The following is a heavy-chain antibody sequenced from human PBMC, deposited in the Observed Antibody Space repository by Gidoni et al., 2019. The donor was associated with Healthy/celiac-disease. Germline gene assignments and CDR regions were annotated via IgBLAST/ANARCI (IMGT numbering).Heavy chain of an antibody. J-gene: IGHJ5*02. D-gene: IGHD2-15*01. CDR3: ARHVTSVAPGGRAATWWCDP. CDR1: GGSISSSSYY. V-gene: IGHV4-39*01. CDR2: IYYSGST. Sequence: QLQLQESGPGLVKPSETLSLTCPVSGGSISSSSYYWGWIRQPPGKGLEWIGSIYYSGSTYYNPSLKSRVNISVDTSKNQFSLKLSSVTAADTAVYYCARHVTSVAPGGRAATWWCDPWGQGTLVTVSS.